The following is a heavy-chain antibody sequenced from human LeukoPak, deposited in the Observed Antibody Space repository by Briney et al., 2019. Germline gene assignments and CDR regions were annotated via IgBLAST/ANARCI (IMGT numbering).Heavy chain of an antibody. Sequence: GGSLRLSSAASGFTFSSYAMSWVRQAPGKGLEWVSAISGSGGSTYYADSVKGRFTISRDNSKNTLYLQMNSLRAEDTAVYYCAKLVPSDDFWSGYLGWFDPWGQGTLVTVSS. CDR2: ISGSGGST. D-gene: IGHD3-3*01. CDR1: GFTFSSYA. J-gene: IGHJ5*02. CDR3: AKLVPSDDFWSGYLGWFDP. V-gene: IGHV3-23*01.